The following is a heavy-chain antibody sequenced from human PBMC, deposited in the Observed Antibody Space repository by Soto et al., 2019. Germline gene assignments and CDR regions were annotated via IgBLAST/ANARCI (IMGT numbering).Heavy chain of an antibody. J-gene: IGHJ4*02. Sequence: ASVKVSCKASGYTFTSYDINWVRQATGQGLEWMGWMNPNSGNTGYAQKFQGRVTMTRNTSISTAYMELSSLRSEDTAVYYCAKEVEPIGLPLFDSWGQGTQVTVSS. CDR2: MNPNSGNT. CDR3: AKEVEPIGLPLFDS. D-gene: IGHD4-17*01. CDR1: GYTFTSYD. V-gene: IGHV1-8*01.